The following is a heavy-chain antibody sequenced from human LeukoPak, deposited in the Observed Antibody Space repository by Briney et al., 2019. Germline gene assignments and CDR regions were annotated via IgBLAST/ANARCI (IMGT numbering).Heavy chain of an antibody. D-gene: IGHD2-21*01. V-gene: IGHV3-9*03. CDR2: INGNSAAI. CDR3: AKDIGPQVGIDWYFDL. CDR1: GFTFNAFA. Sequence: GGSLRLSCAASGFTFNAFAMHWLRQLPGKGLEWVSGINGNSAAIGYAASVKGRFTISRDNAKNSLYLQMNSLRPEDMGLYYCAKDIGPQVGIDWYFDLWGRGTLVTVSS. J-gene: IGHJ2*01.